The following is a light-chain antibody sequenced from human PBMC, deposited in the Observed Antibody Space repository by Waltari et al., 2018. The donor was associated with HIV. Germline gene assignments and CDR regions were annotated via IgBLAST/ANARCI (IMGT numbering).Light chain of an antibody. V-gene: IGKV3-20*01. Sequence: EVALTQSPGTLSLSPGESATLSCEARLKFINNYLAWYQQKLGQAPGLLIVGASGTATGTPARSRGSDSGQDFTLTISRLEPEDLAVYYFQQYGASPPTFGGGTKLEIK. CDR1: LKFINNY. J-gene: IGKJ4*01. CDR2: GAS. CDR3: QQYGASPPT.